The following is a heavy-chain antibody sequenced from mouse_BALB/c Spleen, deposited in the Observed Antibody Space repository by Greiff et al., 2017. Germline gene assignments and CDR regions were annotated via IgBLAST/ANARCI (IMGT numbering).Heavy chain of an antibody. D-gene: IGHD2-14*01. J-gene: IGHJ4*01. CDR1: GYAFSSYW. V-gene: IGHV1-80*01. Sequence: GQLHQSGAELVRPGSSVKISCKASGYAFSSYWMNWVKQRPGQGLEWIGQIYPGDGDTNYNGKFKGKATLTADKSSSTAYMQLSSLTSEDSAVYFCARNRYDYAMDYWGQGTSVTVSS. CDR3: ARNRYDYAMDY. CDR2: IYPGDGDT.